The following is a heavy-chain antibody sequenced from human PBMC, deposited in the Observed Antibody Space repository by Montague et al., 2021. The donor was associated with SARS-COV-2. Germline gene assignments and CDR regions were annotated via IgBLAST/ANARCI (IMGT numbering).Heavy chain of an antibody. Sequence: PGLVKPTQTLTLTCSFTGFSLSTTGLGVGWIRQPPGKAPEWLALIYWDGDKRISPSLRSRLTLTKDTSKNQVVLTMTNMDPMDTATYYCAHRRHSTRSLTWIDPWGQGTLVTVSS. CDR3: AHRRHSTRSLTWIDP. J-gene: IGHJ5*02. D-gene: IGHD3-9*01. V-gene: IGHV2-5*02. CDR1: GFSLSTTGLG. CDR2: IYWDGDK.